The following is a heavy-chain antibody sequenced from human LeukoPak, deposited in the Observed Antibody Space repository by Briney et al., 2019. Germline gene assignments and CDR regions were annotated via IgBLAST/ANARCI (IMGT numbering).Heavy chain of an antibody. V-gene: IGHV3-30*02. CDR3: AKGVVGATYAFDI. CDR1: GFTFSSYG. D-gene: IGHD1-26*01. CDR2: IRYDGSNK. Sequence: PGGSLRLSCAASGFTFSSYGMHWVRQAPGKGLEWVAFIRYDGSNKYYADSVKGRFTISRDNSKNTLYLQMNSLRAEDTAVYYCAKGVVGATYAFDIWGQGTMVTVSS. J-gene: IGHJ3*02.